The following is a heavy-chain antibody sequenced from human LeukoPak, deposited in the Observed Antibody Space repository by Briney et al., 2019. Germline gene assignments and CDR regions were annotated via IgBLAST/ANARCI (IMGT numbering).Heavy chain of an antibody. CDR3: VRERLYTSSWGFQF. D-gene: IGHD6-13*01. V-gene: IGHV4-4*07. J-gene: IGHJ1*01. Sequence: SETLSLTCTVSGGSIRSYYWSWIRQPAGKGLEWIGRFYSSVSTNYNPSLKSRVSMSVDTSKNLFFLNLTSVTAADTGVYFCVRERLYTSSWGFQFRGQGALVSDSS. CDR2: FYSSVST. CDR1: GGSIRSYY.